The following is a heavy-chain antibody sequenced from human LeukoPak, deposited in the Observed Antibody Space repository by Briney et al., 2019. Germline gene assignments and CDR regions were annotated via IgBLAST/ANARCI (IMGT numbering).Heavy chain of an antibody. CDR1: GGTFSSYA. D-gene: IGHD3-22*01. Sequence: GASVKVSCKASGGTFSSYAISWLRQAPGQGLEWMGWISVYNGNTKYAQKLQGRVTMTTDTSTSTAYMELRSLRSDDTALYYCAREGYYYDNSGYYDYWGQGTLVTVSS. V-gene: IGHV1-18*01. CDR3: AREGYYYDNSGYYDY. J-gene: IGHJ4*02. CDR2: ISVYNGNT.